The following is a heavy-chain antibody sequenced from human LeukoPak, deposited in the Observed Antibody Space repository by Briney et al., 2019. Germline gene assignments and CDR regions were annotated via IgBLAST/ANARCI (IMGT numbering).Heavy chain of an antibody. CDR2: MNQDGSEK. CDR1: GFTFSSYW. V-gene: IGHV3-7*03. CDR3: AKESPHYDY. Sequence: PGGSLRLSCAASGFTFSSYWMSWVRQAPGKGLEWVANMNQDGSEKYYVASVKGRFTISRDNAKNSLYLQMNSLRAEDTAVYYCAKESPHYDYWGQGTLVTVSS. J-gene: IGHJ4*02.